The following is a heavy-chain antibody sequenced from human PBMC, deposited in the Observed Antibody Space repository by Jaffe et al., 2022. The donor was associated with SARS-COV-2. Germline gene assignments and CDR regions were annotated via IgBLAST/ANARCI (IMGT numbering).Heavy chain of an antibody. CDR1: GGSISSSSYY. J-gene: IGHJ4*02. CDR2: IYYSGST. V-gene: IGHV4-39*01. CDR3: ARQDYYGSGRRRGPTPD. Sequence: QLQLQESGPGLVKPSETLSLTCTVSGGSISSSSYYWGWIRQPPGKGLEWIGSIYYSGSTYYNPSLKSRVTISVDTSKNQFSLKLSSVTAADTAVYYCARQDYYGSGRRRGPTPDWGQGTLVTVSS. D-gene: IGHD3-10*01.